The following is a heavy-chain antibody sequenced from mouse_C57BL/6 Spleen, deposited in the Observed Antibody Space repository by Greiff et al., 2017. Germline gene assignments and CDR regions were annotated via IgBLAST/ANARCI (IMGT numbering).Heavy chain of an antibody. V-gene: IGHV1-52*01. D-gene: IGHD4-1*01. J-gene: IGHJ2*01. CDR2: IDPSDSET. CDR1: GYTFTSYW. CDR3: ARGAPTGTVDY. Sequence: QVHVKQPGAELVRPGSSVKLSCKASGYTFTSYWMHWVKQRPIQGLEWIGNIDPSDSETHYNQKFKDKATLTVDKSSSTAYMQLSSLTSEDSAVYYCARGAPTGTVDYWGQGTTLTVSS.